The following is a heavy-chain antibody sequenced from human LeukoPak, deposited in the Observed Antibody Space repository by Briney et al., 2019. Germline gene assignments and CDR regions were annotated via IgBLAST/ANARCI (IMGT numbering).Heavy chain of an antibody. CDR2: INHSGST. J-gene: IGHJ1*01. CDR1: GGSISSSGYY. Sequence: PSETLSLTCTVSGGSISSSGYYWSWIRQPPGKGLEWIGEINHSGSTNYNPSLKSRATISVDTSKNQFSLKLSSVTAADTAVYYCARGSAAILRYFQHWGQGTLVTVSS. V-gene: IGHV4-39*07. D-gene: IGHD2-2*02. CDR3: ARGSAAILRYFQH.